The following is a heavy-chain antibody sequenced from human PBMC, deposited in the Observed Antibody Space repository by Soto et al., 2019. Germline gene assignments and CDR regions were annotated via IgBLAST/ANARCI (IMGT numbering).Heavy chain of an antibody. CDR2: ISYDGSNK. CDR1: GFTVSSYA. J-gene: IGHJ3*02. D-gene: IGHD1-26*01. Sequence: LRLSCAASGFTVSSYAMHWVRQAPGKGLEWVAVISYDGSNKYYADSVKGRFTISRDNSKNTLCLQMNSLRAEDSAVYYCARDHLLGDAFDIWGQGTMVTVSS. V-gene: IGHV3-30-3*01. CDR3: ARDHLLGDAFDI.